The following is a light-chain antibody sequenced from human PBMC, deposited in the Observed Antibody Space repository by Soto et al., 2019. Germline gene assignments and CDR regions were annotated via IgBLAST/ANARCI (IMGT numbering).Light chain of an antibody. CDR1: GSDVGAYRY. V-gene: IGLV2-14*01. CDR2: DVS. CDR3: DSYTSSSSYA. Sequence: QSVLTQPASVSGSPGQSITISCTGTGSDVGAYRYVPWYQQHPGQAPKLIIYDVSNRPSGVSDRFSGSKSGNTASLTISGLQSEDEADYYCDSYTSSSSYAFGTGTKVTVL. J-gene: IGLJ1*01.